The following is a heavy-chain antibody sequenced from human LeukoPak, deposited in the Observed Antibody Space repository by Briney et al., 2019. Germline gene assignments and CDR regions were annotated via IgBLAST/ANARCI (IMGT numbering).Heavy chain of an antibody. V-gene: IGHV4-34*01. CDR3: ARKYPSSTSHADTNWFDP. D-gene: IGHD2-2*01. CDR1: GGSFSDYY. CDR2: INHSGST. J-gene: IGHJ5*02. Sequence: SETLSLTCAVYGGSFSDYYWSWIRQPPGKGLEWIGEINHSGSTNYNPSLKSRVTISVDTSKNQFSLKLSSVTAADTAVYYCARKYPSSTSHADTNWFDPWGQGTLVTVSS.